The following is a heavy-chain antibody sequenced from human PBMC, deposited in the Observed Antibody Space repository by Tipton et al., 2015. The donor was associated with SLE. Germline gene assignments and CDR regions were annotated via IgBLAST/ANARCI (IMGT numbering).Heavy chain of an antibody. CDR3: ARAARSYYYYGMDV. CDR2: IYYSGST. J-gene: IGHJ6*02. V-gene: IGHV4-59*01. CDR1: GGSISSYY. Sequence: TLSLTCTVSGGSISSYYWSWIRQPPGKGLEWIGYIYYSGSTNYNPSLKSRVTISVDTSKNQFSLKLSSVTAADTAVYYCARAARSYYYYGMDVWGQGTTVTVSS.